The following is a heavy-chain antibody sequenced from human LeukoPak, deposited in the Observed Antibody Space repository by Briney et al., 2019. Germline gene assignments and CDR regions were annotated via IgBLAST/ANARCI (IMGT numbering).Heavy chain of an antibody. CDR2: ISSSSSTI. D-gene: IGHD4-23*01. J-gene: IGHJ4*02. CDR1: GFTFSSYS. Sequence: PGGSLRLSCAASGFTFSSYSMNWVRQAPGKGLEWVSYISSSSSTIYYADSVKVRFTISRDNAKNSLYLQMNSLRAEDTALYYCAKGPDYGGNPAYFDYWGQGTLVTVSS. V-gene: IGHV3-48*04. CDR3: AKGPDYGGNPAYFDY.